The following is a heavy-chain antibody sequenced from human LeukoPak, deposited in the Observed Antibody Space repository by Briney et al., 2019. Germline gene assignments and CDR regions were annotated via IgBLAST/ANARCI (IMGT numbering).Heavy chain of an antibody. CDR1: GYTFTDYY. J-gene: IGHJ3*02. CDR3: ARGSLGAVAANDAFDI. D-gene: IGHD6-19*01. V-gene: IGHV1-69-2*01. CDR2: VDPEDGET. Sequence: VATVKISCKASGYTFTDYYMHWVQQAPGKGLEWMGRVDPEDGETIYAEKFQGRVTITADTSTDTAYMELSSLRSEDTAVYYCARGSLGAVAANDAFDIWGQGTMVTVSS.